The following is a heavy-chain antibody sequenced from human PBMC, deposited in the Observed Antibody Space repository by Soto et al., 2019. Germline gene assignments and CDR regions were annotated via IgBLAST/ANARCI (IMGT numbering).Heavy chain of an antibody. CDR1: GGSISSYY. J-gene: IGHJ6*02. V-gene: IGHV4-59*01. D-gene: IGHD3-22*01. CDR3: ARDSHETYYYDSSGYYTLPLLNGMDG. CDR2: IYYSGST. Sequence: PSETLSLTCTVSGGSISSYYWSWIRQPPGKGLEWIGYIYYSGSTNYNPSLKSRVTISVDTSKNQFSLKLSSVTAADTAVYYCARDSHETYYYDSSGYYTLPLLNGMDGWGQGNTVTFSS.